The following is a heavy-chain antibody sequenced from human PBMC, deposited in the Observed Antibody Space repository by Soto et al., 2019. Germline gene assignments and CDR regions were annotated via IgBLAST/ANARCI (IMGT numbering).Heavy chain of an antibody. CDR3: ARTNWVLYFDY. D-gene: IGHD7-27*01. J-gene: IGHJ4*02. Sequence: SETLSLTCTVSGGSISSYYWSWIRQPPGKGLEWIGYIYYSGSTNYNPSLKSRVTISVDTSKNQFSLKLSSVTAADTAVYYCARTNWVLYFDYWGQGTLVTVSS. V-gene: IGHV4-59*08. CDR1: GGSISSYY. CDR2: IYYSGST.